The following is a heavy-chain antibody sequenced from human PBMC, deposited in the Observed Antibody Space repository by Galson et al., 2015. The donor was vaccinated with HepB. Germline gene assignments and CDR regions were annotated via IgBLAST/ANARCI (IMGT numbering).Heavy chain of an antibody. Sequence: SLRLSCAASGFTFNNYRMHWVRQVPGKGLVWVSQINGDATSTTYADFVKGRFTISRENAKNTLYLQMNGLRVEDSAIYYCARDHYDSGRHTQDFDYWGQGILVTVAS. CDR2: INGDATST. CDR3: ARDHYDSGRHTQDFDY. CDR1: GFTFNNYR. D-gene: IGHD3-10*01. V-gene: IGHV3-74*01. J-gene: IGHJ4*02.